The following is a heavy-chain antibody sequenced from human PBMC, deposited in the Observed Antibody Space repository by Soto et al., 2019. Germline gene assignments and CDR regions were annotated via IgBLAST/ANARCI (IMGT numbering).Heavy chain of an antibody. Sequence: QVQLVQSGAEVKKPGSSVKVSCKASGGTFSSYAISWVRQAPGQGLEWMGGIIPIFGTANYAQKFQGRVTITADESTSTAYMELSSLRSEDTAVYYCASPPGYCSGGSCYHFVYWGQGTLVTVSS. CDR3: ASPPGYCSGGSCYHFVY. CDR2: IIPIFGTA. CDR1: GGTFSSYA. V-gene: IGHV1-69*01. D-gene: IGHD2-15*01. J-gene: IGHJ4*02.